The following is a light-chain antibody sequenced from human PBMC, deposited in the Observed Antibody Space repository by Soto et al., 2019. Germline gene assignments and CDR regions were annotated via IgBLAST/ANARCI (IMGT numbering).Light chain of an antibody. Sequence: EVVLTQSPVTLSLSPGERATLSCRASQSFRGLLAWYQQKPGQAPRLLIYDAYNRATGIPPRFSGSGSGTDFTLTISSLEPEDSAVYYCQLYGNSSITFGQGTRLEIK. V-gene: IGKV3-11*01. J-gene: IGKJ5*01. CDR3: QLYGNSSIT. CDR1: QSFRGL. CDR2: DAY.